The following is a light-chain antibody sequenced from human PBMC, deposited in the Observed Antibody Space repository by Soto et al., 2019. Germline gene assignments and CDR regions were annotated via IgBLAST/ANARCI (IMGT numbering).Light chain of an antibody. V-gene: IGKV1-5*03. CDR1: QTISSW. Sequence: FRSTLSVSLGERVTXTCRASQTISSWLAWYQQKPGRAAKLMIYKASTLKSGVPSTFSGSSSGTEFTLTTSSLQAPDFAAYYCHHYSSYSEAFRQGT. CDR2: KAS. CDR3: HHYSSYSEA. J-gene: IGKJ1*01.